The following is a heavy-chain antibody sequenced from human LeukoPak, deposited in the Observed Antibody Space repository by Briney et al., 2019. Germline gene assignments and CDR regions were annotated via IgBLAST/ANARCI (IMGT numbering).Heavy chain of an antibody. D-gene: IGHD3-10*01. CDR2: INPSGGST. J-gene: IGHJ5*02. CDR1: GYTLTELS. Sequence: EASVTVSCKVSGYTLTELSMHWVRQAPGQGLEWMGIINPSGGSTSYAQKFQGRVTMTRDMSTSTVYMELSSLRSEDTAVYYCARDRGLANNWFDPWGQGTLVAVSS. CDR3: ARDRGLANNWFDP. V-gene: IGHV1-46*01.